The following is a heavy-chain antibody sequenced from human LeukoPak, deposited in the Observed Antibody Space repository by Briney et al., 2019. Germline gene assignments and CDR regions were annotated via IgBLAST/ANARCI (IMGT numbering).Heavy chain of an antibody. J-gene: IGHJ6*01. CDR3: TTDSSGYPYGMDV. CDR1: GFTFSNAW. V-gene: IGHV3-15*01. D-gene: IGHD3-22*01. Sequence: GGSLRPSCAASGFTFSNAWMSWVRQAPGKGLEWVGRIKSKTDGGTTDYAAPVKGRFTISRDDSKNTLYLQMNSLKTEDTAVYYCTTDSSGYPYGMDVWGQATTVTVSS. CDR2: IKSKTDGGTT.